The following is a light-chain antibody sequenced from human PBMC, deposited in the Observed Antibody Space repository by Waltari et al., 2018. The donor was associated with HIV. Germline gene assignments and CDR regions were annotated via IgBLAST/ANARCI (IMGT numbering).Light chain of an antibody. CDR1: QGVSNF. CDR3: QQYYSFPLT. V-gene: IGKV1-8*01. J-gene: IGKJ4*01. Sequence: AIQMTQSPPSLSASTGDRVTITCRASQGVSNFLAWYQQKPGEAPKLLISAASTLQREVASRLSGTGYDTEFSLTISCLHAEDVATYYCQQYYSFPLTFGGGTRVDVK. CDR2: AAS.